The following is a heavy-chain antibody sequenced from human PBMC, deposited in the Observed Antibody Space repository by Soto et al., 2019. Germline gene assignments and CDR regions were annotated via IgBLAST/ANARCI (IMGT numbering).Heavy chain of an antibody. CDR2: ISGSGGST. V-gene: IGHV3-23*01. CDR1: GFTFSSYA. CDR3: AGGSSSSGTDYYYGMDV. Sequence: GGSLRLSCAASGFTFSSYAMSWVRQAPGKGLEWVSAISGSGGSTYYADSVKGRFTISRDNSKNTLYLQMNSLRAEDTAVYYCAGGSSSSGTDYYYGMDVWGQGTTVTVSS. D-gene: IGHD6-6*01. J-gene: IGHJ6*02.